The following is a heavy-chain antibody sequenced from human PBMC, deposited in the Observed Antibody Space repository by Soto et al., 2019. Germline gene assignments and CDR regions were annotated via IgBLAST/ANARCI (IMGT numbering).Heavy chain of an antibody. V-gene: IGHV6-1*01. CDR1: GDSVSSNSAA. J-gene: IGHJ6*02. CDR3: ARVSKGSGRVNYYFGMDV. D-gene: IGHD6-19*01. Sequence: SQTLSLTCVISGDSVSSNSAAWNWIRQSPSRGLEWLGRTYYKSKWYSDYAIPVENRMTLNPDTFKNQLSLHLNSVTPEDTAVYYCARVSKGSGRVNYYFGMDVRGQGTTVTVSS. CDR2: TYYKSKWYS.